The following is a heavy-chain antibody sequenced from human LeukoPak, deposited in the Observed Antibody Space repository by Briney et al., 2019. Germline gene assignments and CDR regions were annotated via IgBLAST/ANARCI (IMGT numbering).Heavy chain of an antibody. CDR3: ARLPYSSGWTGAHYFDY. J-gene: IGHJ4*02. V-gene: IGHV1-18*01. CDR1: GYTFTSYG. CDR2: ISAYNGNT. D-gene: IGHD6-19*01. Sequence: GASVKVSCKASGYTFTSYGISWVRQAPGQGVEWMGWISAYNGNTNYAQKLQGRVTMTTDTSTSTAYMELRSLRSDDTAVYYCARLPYSSGWTGAHYFDYWGQGTLVTVSS.